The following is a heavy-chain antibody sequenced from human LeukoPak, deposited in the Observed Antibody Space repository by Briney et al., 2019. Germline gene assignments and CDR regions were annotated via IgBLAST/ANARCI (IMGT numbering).Heavy chain of an antibody. CDR3: AKDHAGYSSSWNWFDP. CDR2: IRYDGSNK. Sequence: GGSLRLSCAASGFTFSSYGMHWVRQAPGKGLGWVAFIRYDGSNKYYADSVKGRFTISRDNSKNTLYLQMNSLRAEDTAVYYCAKDHAGYSSSWNWFDPWGQGTLVTVSS. D-gene: IGHD6-13*01. J-gene: IGHJ5*02. V-gene: IGHV3-30*02. CDR1: GFTFSSYG.